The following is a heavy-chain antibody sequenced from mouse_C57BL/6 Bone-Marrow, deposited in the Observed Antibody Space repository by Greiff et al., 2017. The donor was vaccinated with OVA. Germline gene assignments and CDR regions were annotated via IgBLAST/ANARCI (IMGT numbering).Heavy chain of an antibody. Sequence: EVKLMESGGDLVKPGGSLKLSCAASGFTFSSYGMSWVRQTPDKRLEWVATISSGGSYTYYPDSVKGRFTISRDNAKNTLYLQMSSLKSEDTAMYYCARQGIYYGNYGYAMDYWGQGTSVTVSS. V-gene: IGHV5-6*01. CDR3: ARQGIYYGNYGYAMDY. CDR2: ISSGGSYT. J-gene: IGHJ4*01. D-gene: IGHD2-1*01. CDR1: GFTFSSYG.